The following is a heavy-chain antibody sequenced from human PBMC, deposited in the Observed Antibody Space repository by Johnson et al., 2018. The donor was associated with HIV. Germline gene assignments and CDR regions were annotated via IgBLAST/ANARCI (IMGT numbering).Heavy chain of an antibody. D-gene: IGHD3-22*01. CDR1: GFTFNNAW. V-gene: IGHV3-15*01. CDR3: TTDLIVVIPIGAFDV. J-gene: IGHJ3*01. Sequence: VQLVESGGGLVKPGGSLRLSCAASGFTFNNAWMSWVRQAPGKGLEWVGRIKSTTDGGTTDFAAPVKGRFSISRDDSKNTLYLQMNSLKTEDTAVYYCTTDLIVVIPIGAFDVWGQGTMVTVSS. CDR2: IKSTTDGGTT.